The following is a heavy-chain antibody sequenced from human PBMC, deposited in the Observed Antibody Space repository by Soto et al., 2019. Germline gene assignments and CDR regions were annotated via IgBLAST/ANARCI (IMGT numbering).Heavy chain of an antibody. CDR3: AKDLDIVVVPAAIGWFDP. D-gene: IGHD2-2*02. V-gene: IGHV3-23*01. Sequence: EVQLLESGGGLVQPGGSLRLSCAASGFTFSSYAMSWVRQAPGKGLEWVSAISGSGGSTYYADSVKGRFTISRDNSKNTRYLQMNSLRAEDTAVYYCAKDLDIVVVPAAIGWFDPWGQGTLVTVSS. CDR1: GFTFSSYA. J-gene: IGHJ5*02. CDR2: ISGSGGST.